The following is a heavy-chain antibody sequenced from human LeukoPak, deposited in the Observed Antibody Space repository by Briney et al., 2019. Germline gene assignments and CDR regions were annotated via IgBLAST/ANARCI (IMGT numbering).Heavy chain of an antibody. CDR3: ASRIGSGYYSYYYYYMDV. CDR1: GGSISSSY. V-gene: IGHV4-59*08. Sequence: SETLSLTCTVSGGSISSSYWSWIRQPPGKGLEWIGYIYYSGNTNYNPSLKSRVTISVDTSKNQFSLKLSSVTAADTAVYYCASRIGSGYYSYYYYYMDVWGKGTTVTVSS. J-gene: IGHJ6*03. CDR2: IYYSGNT. D-gene: IGHD3-22*01.